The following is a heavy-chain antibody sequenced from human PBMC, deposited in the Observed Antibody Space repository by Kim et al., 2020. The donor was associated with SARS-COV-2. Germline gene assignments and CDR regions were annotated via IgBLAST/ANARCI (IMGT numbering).Heavy chain of an antibody. V-gene: IGHV3-30*04. D-gene: IGHD5-12*01. CDR2: ISYDGSNK. CDR1: GFTFSSYA. CDR3: ARVGYGDGYNYPDYYGMDV. Sequence: GGSLRLSCAASGFTFSSYAMHWVRQAPGKGLEWVAVISYDGSNKYYADSVKGRFTISRDNSKNTLYLQMNSLRAEDTAVYYCARVGYGDGYNYPDYYGMDVWGQGTTVTVSS. J-gene: IGHJ6*02.